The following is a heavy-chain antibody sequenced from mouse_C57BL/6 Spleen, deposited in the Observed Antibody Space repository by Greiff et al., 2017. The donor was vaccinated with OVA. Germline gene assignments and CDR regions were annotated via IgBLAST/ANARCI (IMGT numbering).Heavy chain of an antibody. CDR1: GFTFSDYG. CDR2: ISSGSSTI. D-gene: IGHD2-4*01. J-gene: IGHJ3*01. CDR3: ARFKDDYDLAY. Sequence: EVQLVESGGGLVKPGGSLKLSCAASGFTFSDYGMHWVRQAPEKGLEWVAYISSGSSTIYYADTVKGRFTISRDNAKNTLFLQMTSLRSEDTAMYYCARFKDDYDLAYWGQGTLVTVSA. V-gene: IGHV5-17*01.